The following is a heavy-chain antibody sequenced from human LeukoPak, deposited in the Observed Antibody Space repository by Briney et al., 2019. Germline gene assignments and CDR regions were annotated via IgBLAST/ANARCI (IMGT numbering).Heavy chain of an antibody. D-gene: IGHD3-16*01. J-gene: IGHJ4*02. CDR1: GSSFSSSA. Sequence: PGGSLRLSCAASGSSFSSSAMSWVRQAPGKGLEWVSAISGSGGSTFYADSVKGRLTISRDNSKNTLYLQMNSLRAEDTAVYYCAKSSPYGGELYWGQGTLVTLSS. CDR3: AKSSPYGGELY. V-gene: IGHV3-23*01. CDR2: ISGSGGST.